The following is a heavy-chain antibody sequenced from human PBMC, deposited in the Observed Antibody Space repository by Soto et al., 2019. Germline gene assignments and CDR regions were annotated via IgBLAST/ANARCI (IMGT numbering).Heavy chain of an antibody. J-gene: IGHJ6*02. CDR2: ISAYNGNT. Sequence: ASVKVSCKASGYTFTSYGISWVRQAPGQGLEWMGWISAYNGNTNYAQKLQGRVTMTTDTSTSTAYMELRSLRSDDTAVYYCARDWWRAVAGKGSSYGMDVWGQGTTVTVSS. V-gene: IGHV1-18*01. D-gene: IGHD6-19*01. CDR3: ARDWWRAVAGKGSSYGMDV. CDR1: GYTFTSYG.